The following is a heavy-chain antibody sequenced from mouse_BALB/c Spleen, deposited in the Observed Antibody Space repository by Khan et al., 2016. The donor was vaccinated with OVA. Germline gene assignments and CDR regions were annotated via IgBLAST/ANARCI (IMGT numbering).Heavy chain of an antibody. V-gene: IGHV3-2*02. Sequence: EVELVESGPGLVKPSQSLSLTCTVTGYSITSDYAWNWIRQFPGNKLEWMGYITYTGSTKYNPSLKSRISLTLDTSKNQFFLQLNSVSTKDTATYYCARRAYYGNWYFDVWGAGTTVSVSS. CDR3: ARRAYYGNWYFDV. CDR2: ITYTGST. CDR1: GYSITSDYA. J-gene: IGHJ1*01. D-gene: IGHD2-1*01.